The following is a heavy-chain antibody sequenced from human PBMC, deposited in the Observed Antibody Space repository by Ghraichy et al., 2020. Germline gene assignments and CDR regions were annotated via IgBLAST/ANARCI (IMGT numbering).Heavy chain of an antibody. Sequence: ASVKVSCKASGYTFTGYYMHWVRQAPGQGLEWMGWINPNSGGTNYAQKFQGWVTMTRDPSISTAYMELSRLRSDDTAVYYCARAPSPIFGTHMDVWGKGTTVTVS. D-gene: IGHD3-3*01. CDR1: GYTFTGYY. V-gene: IGHV1-2*04. CDR3: ARAPSPIFGTHMDV. J-gene: IGHJ6*03. CDR2: INPNSGGT.